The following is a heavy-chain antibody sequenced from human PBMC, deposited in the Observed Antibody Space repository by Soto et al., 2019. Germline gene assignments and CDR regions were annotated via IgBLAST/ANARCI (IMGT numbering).Heavy chain of an antibody. V-gene: IGHV3-30-3*01. CDR3: ARDDYYYDSSGYYGMDV. Sequence: GGSLRLSCAASGFTFSSYAMHWVRQAPGKGLEWVAVISYDGSNKYYADSVKGRFTISRDNSKNTLYLQMNSLRAEDTAVYYGARDDYYYDSSGYYGMDVWGQGTTVTVSS. J-gene: IGHJ6*02. D-gene: IGHD3-22*01. CDR1: GFTFSSYA. CDR2: ISYDGSNK.